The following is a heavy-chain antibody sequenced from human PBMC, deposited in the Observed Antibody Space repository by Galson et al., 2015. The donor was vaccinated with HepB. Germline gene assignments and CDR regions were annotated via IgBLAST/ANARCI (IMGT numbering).Heavy chain of an antibody. CDR2: IIPIFGTA. Sequence: SVKVSCKASGGTFSSYAISWVRQAPGQGLEWMGGIIPIFGTANYAQKFQGRVTITADESTSTAYMELSSLRSEDTAVYYCASHSSSWPQHPYYYYGMDVWGQGTTVTVSS. CDR3: ASHSSSWPQHPYYYYGMDV. J-gene: IGHJ6*02. D-gene: IGHD6-13*01. CDR1: GGTFSSYA. V-gene: IGHV1-69*13.